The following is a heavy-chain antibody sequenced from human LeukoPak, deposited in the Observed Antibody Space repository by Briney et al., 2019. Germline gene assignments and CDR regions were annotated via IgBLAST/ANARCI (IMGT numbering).Heavy chain of an antibody. J-gene: IGHJ4*02. CDR1: GFTFSSYS. CDR3: AVYDSSGPTDY. Sequence: QTGGSLRLSCAASGFTFSSYSLNWVRQAPGKGLEWVSAISGSGGSTYYADSVKGRFTISRDNSKNTLYLQMNSLRAEDTAVYYCAVYDSSGPTDYWGQGTLVTVSS. V-gene: IGHV3-23*01. D-gene: IGHD3-22*01. CDR2: ISGSGGST.